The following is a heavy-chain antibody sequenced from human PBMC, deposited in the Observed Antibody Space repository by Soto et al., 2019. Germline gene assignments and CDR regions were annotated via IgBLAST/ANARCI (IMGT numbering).Heavy chain of an antibody. CDR1: GYTFTSYD. CDR2: MNPNSGNT. Sequence: ASLKVSCKATGYTFTSYDINWVRQATGQGLEWMGWMNPNSGNTGYAQKFQGRVTMTRNTSISTAYMELSSLRSEDTVVYYCAISYDFLSGYFHDAFYNCCQGTMLT. CDR3: AISYDFLSGYFHDAFYN. J-gene: IGHJ3*02. D-gene: IGHD3-3*01. V-gene: IGHV1-8*01.